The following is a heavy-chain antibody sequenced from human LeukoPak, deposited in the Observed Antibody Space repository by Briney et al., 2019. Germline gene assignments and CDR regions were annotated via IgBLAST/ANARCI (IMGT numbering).Heavy chain of an antibody. CDR1: GGSFSNYNYY. V-gene: IGHV4-39*01. CDR2: IHYVGST. Sequence: SETLSLTCTVSGGSFSNYNYYWGWIRQSPGKGLEWIGSIHYVGSTYYNPSLKSRVTISVDTSKNQFSLNLSSVTAADTAVYYCARQNNFDFWSGFSDYWGLGALVTVSS. J-gene: IGHJ4*02. D-gene: IGHD3-3*01. CDR3: ARQNNFDFWSGFSDY.